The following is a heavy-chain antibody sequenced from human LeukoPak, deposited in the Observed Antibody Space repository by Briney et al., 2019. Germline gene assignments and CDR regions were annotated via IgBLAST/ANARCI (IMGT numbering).Heavy chain of an antibody. J-gene: IGHJ4*02. Sequence: GGSLRLSCAASGFTVSSNYMSWVRQAPGKGMEWVSVIYSGGSTYYADSVKGRFIISRDNSKNTLYLQMNSLRAEDTAVYYCARDGPCGGDCYYDYWGQGTLVTVSS. D-gene: IGHD2-21*02. CDR1: GFTVSSNY. CDR3: ARDGPCGGDCYYDY. CDR2: IYSGGST. V-gene: IGHV3-66*01.